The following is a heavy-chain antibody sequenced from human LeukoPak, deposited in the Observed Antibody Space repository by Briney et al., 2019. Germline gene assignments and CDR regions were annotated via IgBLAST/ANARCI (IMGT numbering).Heavy chain of an antibody. J-gene: IGHJ3*02. CDR3: ARGGYGDYAFDI. CDR2: INHSGST. V-gene: IGHV4-34*01. CDR1: GGSFSGYY. D-gene: IGHD4-17*01. Sequence: SETLSLTCAVYGGSFSGYYWSWIRQPPGKGLEWIGEINHSGSTNYNPSLKSRVTISVDTSKNQFSLKLSSVTAADTAVYYCARGGYGDYAFDIWGQGTMVTVSS.